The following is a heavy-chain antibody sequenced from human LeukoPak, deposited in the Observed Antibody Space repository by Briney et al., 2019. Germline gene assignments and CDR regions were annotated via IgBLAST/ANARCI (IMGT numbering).Heavy chain of an antibody. Sequence: PSETLSLTCTISGGSISSYYWSWIRQPPGKGLEWIGYIYYTGSTNHNPSLKSRVTMSVDTSKNQFSLKLSSVTAADTALYYCASSGYKFGGSYWWFDYWGQGTLVTVSS. J-gene: IGHJ4*02. CDR1: GGSISSYY. CDR2: IYYTGST. V-gene: IGHV4-59*12. CDR3: ASSGYKFGGSYWWFDY. D-gene: IGHD1-26*01.